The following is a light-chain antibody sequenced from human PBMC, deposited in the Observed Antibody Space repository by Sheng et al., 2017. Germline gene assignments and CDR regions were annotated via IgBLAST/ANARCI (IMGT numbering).Light chain of an antibody. V-gene: IGKV1D-16*01. J-gene: IGKJ5*01. CDR3: QQYLTYPIT. Sequence: DIQMTQSPSSLSASAGDRVTITCRASQGIDKWLAWYHQEPEKAPKSLIYEASSLQSGVPSRFTGSGSGTEFTLTISSLQPEDFGTYYCQQYLTYPITFGQGTRLEIK. CDR2: EAS. CDR1: QGIDKW.